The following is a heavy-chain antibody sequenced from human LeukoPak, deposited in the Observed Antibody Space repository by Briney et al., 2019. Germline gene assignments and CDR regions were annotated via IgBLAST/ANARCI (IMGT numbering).Heavy chain of an antibody. CDR1: GGSISSSSYY. D-gene: IGHD3-3*01. V-gene: IGHV4-39*01. J-gene: IGHJ5*02. CDR2: IYYSGST. Sequence: PSETLSLTCTVSGGSISSSSYYWGWIRQPPGKGLEWIGSIYYSGSTYYNPSLKSRVTISVDTSKNQFSLKLSSVTAADTAVYYCARAAPYDFWSRYYYGSWFDPWGQGTLVTVSS. CDR3: ARAAPYDFWSRYYYGSWFDP.